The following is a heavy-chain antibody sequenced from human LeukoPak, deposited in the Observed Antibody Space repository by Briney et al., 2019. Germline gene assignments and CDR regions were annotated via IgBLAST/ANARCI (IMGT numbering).Heavy chain of an antibody. J-gene: IGHJ4*02. V-gene: IGHV4-59*01. Sequence: PSETLSLTCTASGGSISSYYWSWIRQPPGKGLEWIGYIYYSGSTNYNPSLKSRVTISVDTSKNQFSLKLSSVTAADTAVYYCARSLSYSSGWTYYFDYWGQGTLVTVSS. CDR1: GGSISSYY. D-gene: IGHD6-19*01. CDR2: IYYSGST. CDR3: ARSLSYSSGWTYYFDY.